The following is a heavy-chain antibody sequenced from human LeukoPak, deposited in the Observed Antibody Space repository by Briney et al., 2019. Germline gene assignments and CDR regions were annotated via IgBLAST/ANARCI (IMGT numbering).Heavy chain of an antibody. CDR2: ISYDGSNK. D-gene: IGHD3-10*01. CDR1: GFTFSSYA. CDR3: AGLTMVRGVGLNWFDP. Sequence: GGSLRLSCAASGFTFSSYAMHWVRQAPGKGLEWVAVISYDGSNKYYADSVKGRFTISRDNSKNTLYLQMDSLRAEDTAVYYCAGLTMVRGVGLNWFDPWGQGTLVTVSS. V-gene: IGHV3-30*04. J-gene: IGHJ5*02.